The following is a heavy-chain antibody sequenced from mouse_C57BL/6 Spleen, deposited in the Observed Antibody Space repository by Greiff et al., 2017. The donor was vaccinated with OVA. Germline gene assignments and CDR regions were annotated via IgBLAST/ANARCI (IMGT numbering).Heavy chain of an antibody. CDR3: ARIGGGYYGSSPFAY. D-gene: IGHD1-1*01. CDR2: IWWDDDQ. CDR1: GFSLSTFGMG. J-gene: IGHJ3*01. Sequence: QVTLKECGPGILQPSQTLSLTCSFSGFSLSTFGMGVGWIRQPSGKGLEWLAHIWWDDDQYYNPALKSRLTLSKDTSKNQVFLKIANVDTADTATYYCARIGGGYYGSSPFAYWGQGTLVTVSA. V-gene: IGHV8-8*01.